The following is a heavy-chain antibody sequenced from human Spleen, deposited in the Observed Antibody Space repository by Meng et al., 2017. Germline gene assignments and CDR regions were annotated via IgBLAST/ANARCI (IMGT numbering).Heavy chain of an antibody. D-gene: IGHD4-17*01. V-gene: IGHV4-34*01. Sequence: VQLPQWVAGLLNPSETLSLTCAVYGGSFSGYYWSWIRQPPGKGLEWIGEINHSGSTNYNPSLKSRVTISVDKSKNQFSLKLSSVTAADTAVYYCARSTTAIDYWGQGTLVTVSS. CDR3: ARSTTAIDY. CDR2: INHSGST. J-gene: IGHJ4*02. CDR1: GGSFSGYY.